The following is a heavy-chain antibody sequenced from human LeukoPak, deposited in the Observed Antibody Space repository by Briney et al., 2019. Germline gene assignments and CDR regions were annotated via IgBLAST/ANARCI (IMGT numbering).Heavy chain of an antibody. Sequence: SVKVSCKASGGTFSSYTISWVRQAPGQVLEWMGRIIPILGIANYAQKFQGRVTITADKSTSTAYMELSSLRSEDTAVYYCARAPGIAAAGTSLGQGSLDPWGQGTLVTVSS. CDR3: ARAPGIAAAGTSLGQGSLDP. D-gene: IGHD6-13*01. J-gene: IGHJ5*02. CDR2: IIPILGIA. V-gene: IGHV1-69*02. CDR1: GGTFSSYT.